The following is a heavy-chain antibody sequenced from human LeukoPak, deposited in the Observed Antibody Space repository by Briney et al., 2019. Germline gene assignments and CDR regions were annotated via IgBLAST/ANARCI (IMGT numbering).Heavy chain of an antibody. J-gene: IGHJ6*03. Sequence: GGSLRLSCAASGFPFSIYSMNWVRQAPGKGLEWVSFLSSSGTKIHYADSVKGRFTISRDNAKNSLYLQMNSLRAEDTAVYYCARDFVPYCTNGVCYSGYYYYMDVWGKGTTVTVSS. V-gene: IGHV3-48*04. D-gene: IGHD2-8*01. CDR3: ARDFVPYCTNGVCYSGYYYYMDV. CDR1: GFPFSIYS. CDR2: LSSSGTKI.